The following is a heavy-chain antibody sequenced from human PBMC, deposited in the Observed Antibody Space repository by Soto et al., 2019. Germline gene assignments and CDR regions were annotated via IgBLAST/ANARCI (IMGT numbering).Heavy chain of an antibody. CDR2: IIHIFGTG. J-gene: IGHJ6*02. D-gene: IGHD2-15*01. Sequence: SVTVSCQPCRGTFRSYAISWVRQAPGQGREWMGGIIHIFGTGNYAQKFQGRVTITADESTSTAYMELSSLRSEDTAVYYCAIMKTGYCSGIMARYYYYGMDVWGQGTTVTVSS. CDR3: AIMKTGYCSGIMARYYYYGMDV. CDR1: RGTFRSYA. V-gene: IGHV1-69*13.